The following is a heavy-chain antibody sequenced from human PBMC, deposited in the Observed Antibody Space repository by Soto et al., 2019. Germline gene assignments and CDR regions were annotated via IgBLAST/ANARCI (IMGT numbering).Heavy chain of an antibody. Sequence: SETLSLTCAVYGGSFSGYYWSWIRQPPGKGLEWIGEINHSGSTNYNPSLKSRVTISVDTSKNQFSLKLSSVTAADTAVYYCARGYSSGWTNWFDPWGQGTLVTVSS. J-gene: IGHJ5*02. D-gene: IGHD6-19*01. CDR3: ARGYSSGWTNWFDP. CDR2: INHSGST. V-gene: IGHV4-34*01. CDR1: GGSFSGYY.